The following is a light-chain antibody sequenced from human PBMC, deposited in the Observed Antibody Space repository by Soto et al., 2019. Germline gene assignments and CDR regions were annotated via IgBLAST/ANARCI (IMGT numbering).Light chain of an antibody. CDR3: QKYNRAPRT. Sequence: DIQMTQSPSSLSASIGDRVTITCRASQDISNFLAWYQQKPGKAPKVLIYAASSLQSGAPSRFSGSGSGTDFTLTINSLQPEDVAIYYCQKYNRAPRTFGQGTEVEIK. CDR1: QDISNF. V-gene: IGKV1-27*01. CDR2: AAS. J-gene: IGKJ1*01.